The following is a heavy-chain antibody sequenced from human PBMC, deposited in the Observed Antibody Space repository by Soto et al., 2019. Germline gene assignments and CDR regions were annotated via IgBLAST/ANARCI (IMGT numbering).Heavy chain of an antibody. CDR3: AKASSRGYSGYDLDY. CDR1: GFTFSSYG. Sequence: QVPLVESGGGVVQPGRSLRLSCAASGFTFSSYGMHWVRQAPGKGLEWVAVISYDGSNKYYADSVKGRFTISRDNSKNTLYLQMNSLRAEDTAVYYCAKASSRGYSGYDLDYWGQGTLVTVSS. D-gene: IGHD5-12*01. J-gene: IGHJ4*02. CDR2: ISYDGSNK. V-gene: IGHV3-30*18.